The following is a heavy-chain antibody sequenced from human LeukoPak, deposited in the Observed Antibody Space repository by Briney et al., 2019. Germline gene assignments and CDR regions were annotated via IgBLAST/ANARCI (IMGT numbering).Heavy chain of an antibody. D-gene: IGHD3-3*01. J-gene: IGHJ6*02. Sequence: GGSLRLSCAASGFTFSSYGMHWVRQAPGKGLEWVAVIWYDGSNKYYADSVKGRFTISRDNSKNTLYLQMNSLRAEDTAVYYCARERARSIFVSYYYGMDVGGQGTTVTVSS. CDR3: ARERARSIFVSYYYGMDV. V-gene: IGHV3-33*01. CDR2: IWYDGSNK. CDR1: GFTFSSYG.